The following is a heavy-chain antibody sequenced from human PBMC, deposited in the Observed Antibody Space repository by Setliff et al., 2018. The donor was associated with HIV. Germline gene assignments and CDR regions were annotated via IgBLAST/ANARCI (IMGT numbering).Heavy chain of an antibody. J-gene: IGHJ5*02. CDR1: GYFFSEFY. D-gene: IGHD3-16*01. V-gene: IGHV1-69-2*01. CDR3: ARSGGGWYNWFDP. Sequence: ASVKVSCKTSGYFFSEFYIHWVKQAPGKGLEWVGRVNPEDGETMYAEKFQGRVTITADTSRGTAYMELSSLRFDDTAVYYCARSGGGWYNWFDPWGQGTPVTVSS. CDR2: VNPEDGET.